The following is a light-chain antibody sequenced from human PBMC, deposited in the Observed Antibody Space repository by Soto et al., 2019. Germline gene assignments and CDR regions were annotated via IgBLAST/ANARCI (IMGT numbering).Light chain of an antibody. CDR1: QSISSY. V-gene: IGKV1-39*01. J-gene: IGKJ4*01. CDR2: AAS. Sequence: QSPSSLSASVGDRVPITCRASQSISSYLNWYQQKPGKAPKLLIYAASSLQSGVPSRFSGSGSGTDFTLTISSLQPEDFATYYCQQSYSTPLTFGGGTKVDIK. CDR3: QQSYSTPLT.